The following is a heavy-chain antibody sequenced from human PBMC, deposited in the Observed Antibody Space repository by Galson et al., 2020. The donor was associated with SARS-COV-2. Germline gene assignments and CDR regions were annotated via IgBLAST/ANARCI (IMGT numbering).Heavy chain of an antibody. CDR3: AKPRGGIVGANDAFDI. V-gene: IGHV3-23*01. Sequence: GGSLRLSCAASGFTFSSYAMSWVRQAPGKGLEWVSAISGSGGSTYYADSVKGRFTISRDNSKNTLYLQMNSLRAEDTAVYYCAKPRGGIVGANDAFDIWGQGTMVTVSS. CDR2: ISGSGGST. J-gene: IGHJ3*02. CDR1: GFTFSSYA. D-gene: IGHD1-26*01.